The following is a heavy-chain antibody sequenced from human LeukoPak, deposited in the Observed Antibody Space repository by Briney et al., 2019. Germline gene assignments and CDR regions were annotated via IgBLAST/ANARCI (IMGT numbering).Heavy chain of an antibody. Sequence: GGSLRLSCAASGFTFDDYAMHWVRQAPGKGLEWVSGISWNSGSIGFADSVKVRFTISRDNAKNSLYLQMNSLRAEDTALYYCARDSPVVGSYYYYFDYWGQGTLVTVSS. CDR2: ISWNSGSI. J-gene: IGHJ4*02. V-gene: IGHV3-9*01. CDR3: ARDSPVVGSYYYYFDY. D-gene: IGHD3-10*01. CDR1: GFTFDDYA.